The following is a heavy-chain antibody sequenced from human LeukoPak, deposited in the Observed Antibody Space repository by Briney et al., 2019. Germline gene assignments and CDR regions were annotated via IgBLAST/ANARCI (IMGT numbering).Heavy chain of an antibody. V-gene: IGHV3-74*01. J-gene: IGHJ4*02. CDR3: VRIATVTTPDY. CDR2: INPDGTTT. D-gene: IGHD4-17*01. Sequence: GGSLRLSCAASGFTFSSYWMHWVRQPLGKGLVWVSRINPDGTTTNYADSVKGRFTISRDNAKNTLYLQMNSLPVEDTALYYCVRIATVTTPDYWGQGTLVTVSS. CDR1: GFTFSSYW.